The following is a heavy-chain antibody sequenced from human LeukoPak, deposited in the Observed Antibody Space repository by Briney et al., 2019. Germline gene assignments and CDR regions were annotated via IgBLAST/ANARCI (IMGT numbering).Heavy chain of an antibody. Sequence: GASVKVSCKASGYTFTSYGISWVRQAPGQGLEWMGWISAYNGNTNYAQKLQGRVTMTTDTSTSTAYMELRSLRSDDTAVYYCARDPSEGENDCSGGSCYYYYFDYWGQGTLVTVSS. CDR1: GYTFTSYG. V-gene: IGHV1-18*01. CDR2: ISAYNGNT. J-gene: IGHJ4*02. CDR3: ARDPSEGENDCSGGSCYYYYFDY. D-gene: IGHD2-15*01.